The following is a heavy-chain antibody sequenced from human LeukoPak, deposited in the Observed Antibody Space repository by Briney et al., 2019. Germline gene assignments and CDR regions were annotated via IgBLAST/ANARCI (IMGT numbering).Heavy chain of an antibody. J-gene: IGHJ4*02. CDR1: GGSIRGYY. D-gene: IGHD6-13*01. CDR2: IYSSGST. V-gene: IGHV4-59*01. CDR3: ARAGYSSTLQDY. Sequence: SETLSLTCNVSGGSIRGYYWSWIRQPPGKGLEWIGYIYSSGSTNYNPSLKSRVTMSVDTSKNQFSLKVSSVTAADTAVYYCARAGYSSTLQDYWGQGTLVTVSS.